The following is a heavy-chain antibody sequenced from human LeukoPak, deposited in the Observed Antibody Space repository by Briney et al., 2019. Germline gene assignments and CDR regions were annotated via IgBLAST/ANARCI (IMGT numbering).Heavy chain of an antibody. CDR2: ISYDESNK. V-gene: IGHV3-30*02. J-gene: IGHJ5*02. D-gene: IGHD3-10*01. CDR3: AKGSYYYASGSFHWFDP. CDR1: GFTFSSYG. Sequence: SGGSLRLSCAASGFTFSSYGMHWVRQAPGKGLEWVAVISYDESNKYYADSVKGRFTISRDNSKNTLYLQMNSLRAEDTAMYYCAKGSYYYASGSFHWFDPRGQGTLVTVSS.